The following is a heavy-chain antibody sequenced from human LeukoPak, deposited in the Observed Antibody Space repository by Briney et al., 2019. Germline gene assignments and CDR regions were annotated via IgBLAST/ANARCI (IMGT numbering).Heavy chain of an antibody. CDR3: ARGGTTVTTVIDY. CDR1: GFTFSNYW. J-gene: IGHJ4*02. D-gene: IGHD4-17*01. V-gene: IGHV3-74*01. Sequence: GGSLRLSCSASGFTFSNYWMHWVRQAPGKGLVWVSRINSDGSDTSYADSVKGRFTISRDNAKNTLHLEMNSLTVEDTAVYYCARGGTTVTTVIDYWGQGTLVTVSS. CDR2: INSDGSDT.